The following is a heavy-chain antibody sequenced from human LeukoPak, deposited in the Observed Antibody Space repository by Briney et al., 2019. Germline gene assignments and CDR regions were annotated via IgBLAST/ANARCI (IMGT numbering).Heavy chain of an antibody. CDR3: ARPDYYDSSGDPGFDP. V-gene: IGHV1-8*01. CDR1: GYTFTSYD. CDR2: MNPNSGNT. D-gene: IGHD3-22*01. Sequence: ASVKVSCKASGYTFTSYDINWVRQATGQGLEWMGWMNPNSGNTGYAQKFQGRGTMTRNTSISTACMELSSLRSEDTAVYYCARPDYYDSSGDPGFDPWGQGTLVTVSS. J-gene: IGHJ5*02.